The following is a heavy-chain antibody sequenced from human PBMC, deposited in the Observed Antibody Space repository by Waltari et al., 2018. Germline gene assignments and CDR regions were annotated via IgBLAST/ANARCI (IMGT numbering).Heavy chain of an antibody. CDR3: AKDDSSGYYDAFDI. V-gene: IGHV3-33*06. Sequence: QVQLVESGGDVVQPGRSLRLSCAASGFTFSSYGMHWVRQAPGKGLEWVAVIWYDGSNKYYADSVKGRFTISRDNSKNTLYLQMNSLRAEDTAVYYCAKDDSSGYYDAFDIWGQGTMVTVSS. CDR2: IWYDGSNK. CDR1: GFTFSSYG. D-gene: IGHD3-22*01. J-gene: IGHJ3*02.